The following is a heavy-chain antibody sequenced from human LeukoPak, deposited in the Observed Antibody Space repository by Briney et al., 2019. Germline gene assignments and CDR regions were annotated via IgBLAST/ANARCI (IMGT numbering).Heavy chain of an antibody. J-gene: IGHJ4*02. V-gene: IGHV3-30*18. CDR1: VFTFSSYG. CDR2: ISYDGSNK. Sequence: GGSLRLSCAASVFTFSSYGMHWVRQAPGKGLEGVAVISYDGSNKYYADSVKGRFTIARETSKNTLYLQMNSLRAEDTAVNYCAKVLRLGELLGDYFDSWGEGNLGSVS. CDR3: AKVLRLGELLGDYFDS. D-gene: IGHD3-10*01.